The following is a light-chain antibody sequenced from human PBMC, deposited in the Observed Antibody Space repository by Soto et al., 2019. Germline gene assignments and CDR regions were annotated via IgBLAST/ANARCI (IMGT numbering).Light chain of an antibody. V-gene: IGLV2-11*01. CDR1: SSDVGGYNY. CDR3: CSYAGKNFPFYV. J-gene: IGLJ1*01. Sequence: QSALTQPRSVSGSPGQSVTISCTGTSSDVGGYNYVSWYQQHPGKAPKLMIYDVSKRPSGVPDRFSGSKSGNTASLTISGLQAEDEADYFCCSYAGKNFPFYVFGTGTKVTVL. CDR2: DVS.